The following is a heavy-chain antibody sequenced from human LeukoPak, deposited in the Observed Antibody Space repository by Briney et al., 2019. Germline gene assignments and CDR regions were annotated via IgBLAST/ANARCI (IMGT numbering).Heavy chain of an antibody. V-gene: IGHV4-31*03. D-gene: IGHD3-22*01. CDR1: GGSISSGGYY. Sequence: SETLSLTCTVSGGSISSGGYYWSWIRQHPGKGLEWIGYIYYSGSTYYNPSLKGRVTISVDTSKNQFSLKLSSVTAADTAVYYCARVGASSGYLLDYWGQGTLVTVSS. CDR3: ARVGASSGYLLDY. J-gene: IGHJ4*02. CDR2: IYYSGST.